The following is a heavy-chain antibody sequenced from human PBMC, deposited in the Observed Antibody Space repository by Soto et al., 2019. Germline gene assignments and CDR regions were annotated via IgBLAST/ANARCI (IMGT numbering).Heavy chain of an antibody. CDR2: MNPNSGNT. D-gene: IGHD6-19*01. CDR1: GYTFTSYD. Sequence: QVQLVQSGAEVKKPGASVKVSCKASGYTFTSYDIKWVRQATGQGLEWMGWMNPNSGNTGYAQKFQGRVTMTRNPSISTAYRELCSLRSEDTAVYYCARGKGPIAVAGWYAFDIWGQGTMVTVSS. J-gene: IGHJ3*02. V-gene: IGHV1-8*01. CDR3: ARGKGPIAVAGWYAFDI.